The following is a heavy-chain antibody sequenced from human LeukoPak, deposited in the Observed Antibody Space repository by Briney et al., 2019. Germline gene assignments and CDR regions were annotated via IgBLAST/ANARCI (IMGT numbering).Heavy chain of an antibody. V-gene: IGHV3-48*03. CDR3: AKDGHYCTATSCFSSWLDP. CDR1: GFTFSSYA. CDR2: ISSDGTTI. J-gene: IGHJ5*01. Sequence: GGSLRLFCAASGFTFSSYAMNWVRQAPGKGLEWVSYISSDGTTIYYADSVKGRITISRDNTKKTLYLQMRSLRPEDTAFYYCAKDGHYCTATSCFSSWLDPWGQGTLLTVSS. D-gene: IGHD2-15*01.